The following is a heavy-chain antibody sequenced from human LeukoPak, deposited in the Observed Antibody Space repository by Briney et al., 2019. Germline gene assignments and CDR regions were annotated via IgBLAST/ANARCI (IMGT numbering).Heavy chain of an antibody. V-gene: IGHV4-31*03. Sequence: SETLTLTCTVSGGSISNGGYYWSWVRQHPGKGLEWIGYIYYSGSTYYNPSLKSRVTISVDTSKNQFSLKLSSVTAADTAVYYCARDREGYFDYWGQGTLVTVSS. CDR1: GGSISNGGYY. J-gene: IGHJ4*02. D-gene: IGHD3-22*01. CDR2: IYYSGST. CDR3: ARDREGYFDY.